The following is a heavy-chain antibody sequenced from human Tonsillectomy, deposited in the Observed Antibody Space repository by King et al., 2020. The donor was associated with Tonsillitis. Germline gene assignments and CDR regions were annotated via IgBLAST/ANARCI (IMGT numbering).Heavy chain of an antibody. V-gene: IGHV2-26*01. CDR2: IFSNDEK. CDR1: GFSLSNVRMG. CDR3: ARTRYYSDTRGHLLYCFDF. Sequence: TLKESGPVLVKPTETLTLTCTVSGFSLSNVRMGVTWIRQPPGKALEWLAHIFSNDEKAYSTSLKSRLTISRDTSKRQVFLTLTDVDPVDTATYFFARTRYYSDTRGHLLYCFDFWGQGTLVTVSS. J-gene: IGHJ4*02. D-gene: IGHD3-22*01.